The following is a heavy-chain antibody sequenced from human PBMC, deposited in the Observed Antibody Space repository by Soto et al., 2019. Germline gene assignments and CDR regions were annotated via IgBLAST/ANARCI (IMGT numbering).Heavy chain of an antibody. CDR1: GFTFSNAW. Sequence: PGGSLRLSCAASGFTFSNAWMSWVRQAPGKGLEWVGRIKSKTDGGTTDYAAPVKGRFTISRDDSKNTLYLQMNSLKVDDSAVYYCVRGSFGYYGPWGQGTLVTVSS. CDR2: IKSKTDGGTT. V-gene: IGHV3-15*01. CDR3: VRGSFGYYGP. J-gene: IGHJ5*02. D-gene: IGHD3-3*01.